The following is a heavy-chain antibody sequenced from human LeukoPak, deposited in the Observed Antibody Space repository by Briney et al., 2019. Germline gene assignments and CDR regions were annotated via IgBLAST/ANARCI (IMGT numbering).Heavy chain of an antibody. CDR2: IDGSGVTS. CDR1: GYTYSSYT. Sequence: GGSLRLSCAASGYTYSSYTMLWVRQAPGKGLEWVSAIDGSGVTSFYGDSVKARFTISRDNSKNTLYLQMNSLRAEDTALYYCAKRVAEQSTSWYIDIWGLGTMVTVSS. D-gene: IGHD6-19*01. V-gene: IGHV3-23*02. J-gene: IGHJ3*02. CDR3: AKRVAEQSTSWYIDI.